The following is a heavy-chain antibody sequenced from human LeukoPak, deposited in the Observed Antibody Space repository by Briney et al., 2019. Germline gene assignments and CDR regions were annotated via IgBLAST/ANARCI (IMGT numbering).Heavy chain of an antibody. CDR2: INPDGNRS. Sequence: GGSLRLSCAASGCTFSSNWMHWVRQAPGKGLVWVAKINPDGNRSDYVDSVKGRFTISRDNAKNTLYLQMDSLKAEDTAVYYCTRGPADWGQGTLVIVSS. CDR3: TRGPAD. CDR1: GCTFSSNW. V-gene: IGHV3-74*01. J-gene: IGHJ1*01.